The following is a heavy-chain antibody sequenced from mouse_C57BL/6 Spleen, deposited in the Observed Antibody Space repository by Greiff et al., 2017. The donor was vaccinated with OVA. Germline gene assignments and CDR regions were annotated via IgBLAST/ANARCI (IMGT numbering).Heavy chain of an antibody. D-gene: IGHD2-4*01. J-gene: IGHJ1*03. Sequence: VQLQQSGAELVRPGSSVKLSCKASGYTFTSYWMHWVKQRPIQGLEWIGNIDPSDSETHYNQKFKDKATLTVDKSSSTAYMQLSSLTSEDSAVYYCAMWDYDWYFDVWGTGTTVTVSS. CDR3: AMWDYDWYFDV. V-gene: IGHV1-52*01. CDR2: IDPSDSET. CDR1: GYTFTSYW.